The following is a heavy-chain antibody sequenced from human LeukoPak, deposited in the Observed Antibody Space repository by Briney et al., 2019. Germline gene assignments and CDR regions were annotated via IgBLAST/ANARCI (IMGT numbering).Heavy chain of an antibody. CDR1: GGAFRSYS. CDR3: ARDIGYCSSTSCRPDAFDI. D-gene: IGHD2-2*01. CDR2: IIHIFGTA. J-gene: IGHJ3*02. Sequence: SVKVSCKASGGAFRSYSINWVRQAPGQGLEWMGGIIHIFGTANYAQKFQGRVTITADESTSTAYMELSSLRSEDTAVYYCARDIGYCSSTSCRPDAFDIWGQGTMVTVSS. V-gene: IGHV1-69*01.